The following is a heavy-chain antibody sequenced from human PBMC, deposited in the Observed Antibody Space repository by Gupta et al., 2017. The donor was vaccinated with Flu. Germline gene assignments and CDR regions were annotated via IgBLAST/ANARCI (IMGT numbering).Heavy chain of an antibody. D-gene: IGHD6-19*01. CDR3: ARSGDGTVAGTFDY. Sequence: MNWVRQAPGKGLEWVSSISSSSSYIYYAGSVKGRFTISRHNAKNFVYLQMKRLSAEDTAVYYCARSGDGTVAGTFDYWGQGTLVTVSS. CDR2: ISSSSSYI. V-gene: IGHV3-21*01. J-gene: IGHJ4*02.